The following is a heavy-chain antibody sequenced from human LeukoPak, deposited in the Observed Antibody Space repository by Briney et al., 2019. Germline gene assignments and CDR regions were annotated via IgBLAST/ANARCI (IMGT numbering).Heavy chain of an antibody. CDR3: AKRSGSYGPFDY. V-gene: IGHV3-23*01. Sequence: PGGALRLSWAASGFNFSSNAMKWVRQAPGEGPEGVSAISASGGSTYYADSVKGRFTISRDNSKNTLYLQLNSLRAEDTAVYYCAKRSGSYGPFDYWGQGTLVTVSS. J-gene: IGHJ4*02. CDR1: GFNFSSNA. D-gene: IGHD1-26*01. CDR2: ISASGGST.